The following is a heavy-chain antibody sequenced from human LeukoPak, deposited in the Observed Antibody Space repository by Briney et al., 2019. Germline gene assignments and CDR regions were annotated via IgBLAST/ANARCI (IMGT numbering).Heavy chain of an antibody. Sequence: GASVKVSCKASGGTFSSYAINWVRQATGQGLEWMGWMNPNSGNTGYAQKFQGRVTMTRNTSISTAYMELSSLRSEDTAVYYCATGRDGYNYWGQGTLVTVSS. CDR3: ATGRDGYNY. CDR2: MNPNSGNT. J-gene: IGHJ4*02. CDR1: GGTFSSYA. V-gene: IGHV1-8*02. D-gene: IGHD5-24*01.